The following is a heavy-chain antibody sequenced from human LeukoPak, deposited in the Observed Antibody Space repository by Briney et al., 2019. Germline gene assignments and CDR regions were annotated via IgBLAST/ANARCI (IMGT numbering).Heavy chain of an antibody. J-gene: IGHJ4*02. V-gene: IGHV3-23*01. CDR2: ISGSGGST. CDR3: AKDSYPSGSYYYYFDY. D-gene: IGHD1-26*01. CDR1: GFTFSSYA. Sequence: GGSLRLSCAASGFTFSSYAMSWVRQAPGKGLEWVSAISGSGGSTYYADSVKGRFTISRDNSKNTLYLQMNSLRAEDTAVYYCAKDSYPSGSYYYYFDYWGQGTLVPVSS.